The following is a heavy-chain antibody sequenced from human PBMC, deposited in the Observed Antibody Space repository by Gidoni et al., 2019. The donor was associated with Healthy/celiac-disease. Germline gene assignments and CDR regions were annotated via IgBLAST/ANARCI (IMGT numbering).Heavy chain of an antibody. CDR3: ARDKRGYCSSTSCYTLDY. V-gene: IGHV4-4*07. Sequence: QVQLQESGPGLVKPSETLSLTCTVPGGSISSYYWSWIRQPAGKGLEWIGRIYTSGSTNYNPSLKSRVTMSVDTSKNQFSLKLSSVTAADTAVYYCARDKRGYCSSTSCYTLDYWGQGTLVTVSS. CDR2: IYTSGST. CDR1: GGSISSYY. D-gene: IGHD2-2*02. J-gene: IGHJ4*02.